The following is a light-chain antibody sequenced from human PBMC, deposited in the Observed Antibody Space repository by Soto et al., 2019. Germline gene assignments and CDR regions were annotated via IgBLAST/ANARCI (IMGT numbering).Light chain of an antibody. CDR2: KVS. J-gene: IGKJ5*01. Sequence: DVVMTQSSLSLPVTLGQPASISCRSSQSLVHSDGNTYLNWFQQRPGQSPRRLMYKVSNRDSGVPDRFSGSGSGTDFTLKISRVEAEDVGVYYCMQGTHWPLTFGQGTRLEIK. CDR1: QSLVHSDGNTY. CDR3: MQGTHWPLT. V-gene: IGKV2-30*02.